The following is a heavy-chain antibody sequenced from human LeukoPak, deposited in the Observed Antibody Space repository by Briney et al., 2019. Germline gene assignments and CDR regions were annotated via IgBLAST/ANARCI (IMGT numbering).Heavy chain of an antibody. CDR2: ISSSSSYI. CDR3: ARDQGTMVRGVIIGYYYMDV. CDR1: GFTFSSYS. J-gene: IGHJ6*03. V-gene: IGHV3-21*01. Sequence: PGGSLRLSCAASGFTFSSYSMNWVRQAPGKGLEWVSSISSSSSYIYYAGSVKGRFTISRDNAKNSLYLQMNSLRAEDTAVYYCARDQGTMVRGVIIGYYYMDVWGKGTTVTVSS. D-gene: IGHD3-10*01.